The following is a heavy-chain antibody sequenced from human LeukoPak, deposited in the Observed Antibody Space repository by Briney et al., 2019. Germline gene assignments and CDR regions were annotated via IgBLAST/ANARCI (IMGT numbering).Heavy chain of an antibody. J-gene: IGHJ4*02. D-gene: IGHD3-22*01. CDR3: ARDRNYYDSSGLFDY. Sequence: GGSLRLSCAASGFTFSSYSMNWVRQAPGKGLEWVSSISSSSSHIYYADSVKGRFTISRDNAKNSLYLQMNSLRAEDTAVYYCARDRNYYDSSGLFDYWGQGTLVTVSS. CDR1: GFTFSSYS. V-gene: IGHV3-21*01. CDR2: ISSSSSHI.